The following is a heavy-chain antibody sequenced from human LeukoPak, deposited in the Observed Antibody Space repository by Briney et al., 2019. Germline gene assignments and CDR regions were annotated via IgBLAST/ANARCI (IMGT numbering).Heavy chain of an antibody. J-gene: IGHJ3*02. Sequence: GGSLRLSCAASGFTFSSYATSWVRQAPGKGLEWVSAISGSGGSTYYADSVKGRFTISRDNSKNTLYLQMNSLRAEDTAVYYCAKLGYCSSTSCPRGAFDIWGQGTMVTVSP. CDR1: GFTFSSYA. CDR3: AKLGYCSSTSCPRGAFDI. CDR2: ISGSGGST. V-gene: IGHV3-23*01. D-gene: IGHD2-2*01.